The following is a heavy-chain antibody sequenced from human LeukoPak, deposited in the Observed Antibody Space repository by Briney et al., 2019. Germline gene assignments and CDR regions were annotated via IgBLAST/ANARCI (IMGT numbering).Heavy chain of an antibody. Sequence: SLSLSCAASGFTVSSNYMSWVRQAPRPGLERDSVIYSRDSTYYAGSVKGQFTISRDNSKYALYLQMNSLRAEDTVVYYCARGSATYYDSSGYYYVGAYFQHWGQGTLVTVSS. CDR2: IYSRDST. D-gene: IGHD3-22*01. V-gene: IGHV3-53*01. CDR1: GFTVSSNY. CDR3: ARGSATYYDSSGYYYVGAYFQH. J-gene: IGHJ1*01.